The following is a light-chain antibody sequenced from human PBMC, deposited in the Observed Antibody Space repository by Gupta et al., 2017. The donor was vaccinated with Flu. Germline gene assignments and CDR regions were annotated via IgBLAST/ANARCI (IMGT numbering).Light chain of an antibody. CDR3: QAWDTHSTV. V-gene: IGLV3-1*01. J-gene: IGLJ1*01. Sequence: PGQTASITCSGDRLGEKFVCWYQQKPGQSPVLVIYKDKRRPSGIPERFSGSRSGNTATLTISGTQPMDEADYYCQAWDTHSTVFGPGTKVTVL. CDR2: KDK. CDR1: RLGEKF.